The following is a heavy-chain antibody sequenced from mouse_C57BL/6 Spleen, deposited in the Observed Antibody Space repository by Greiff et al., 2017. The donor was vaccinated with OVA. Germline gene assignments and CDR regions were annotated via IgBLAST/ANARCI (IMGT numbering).Heavy chain of an antibody. CDR2: IYSRSGNT. CDR1: GYTFTSHG. Sequence: QVQLQQSGAELARPGASVKLSCKASGYTFTSHGISWVKQRTGQGLEWIGEIYSRSGNTYYNEKFKGKATLTADKSSSTAYMGLRSLTSEDSAVYFCARTYCYGSSYDAMDYWGQGTSVTVSS. J-gene: IGHJ4*01. D-gene: IGHD1-1*01. V-gene: IGHV1-81*01. CDR3: ARTYCYGSSYDAMDY.